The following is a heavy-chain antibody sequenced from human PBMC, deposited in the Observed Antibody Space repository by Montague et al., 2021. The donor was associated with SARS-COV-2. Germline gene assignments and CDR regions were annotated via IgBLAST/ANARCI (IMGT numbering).Heavy chain of an antibody. CDR2: IYLTGRT. Sequence: SETLSLTCAVSGDSIIIDIWRTWDRLPPELQSQWDGVIYLTGRTKYKPSLKSRVSMSVDKSWNQFSLRLTSVTAADTAIYYCARKGGGRSDLAYWGQGTLVTVSS. D-gene: IGHD1-26*01. CDR1: GDSIIIDIW. V-gene: IGHV4-4*02. CDR3: ARKGGGRSDLAY. J-gene: IGHJ4*02.